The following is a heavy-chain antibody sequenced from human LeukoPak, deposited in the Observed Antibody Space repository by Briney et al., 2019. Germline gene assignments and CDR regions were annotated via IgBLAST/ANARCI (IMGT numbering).Heavy chain of an antibody. CDR2: INPNSGGT. CDR3: ARSRSRDCSSNSCYSYGLDY. Sequence: ASVTVSCKASGYTFTGYYMHWVRQAPGQGLEWMGWINPNSGGTNYAQKFQGRGAVTRDTSISTAYMELSRLRSDDTAVYYCARSRSRDCSSNSCYSYGLDYWGQGTLVTVSS. D-gene: IGHD2-2*01. J-gene: IGHJ4*02. V-gene: IGHV1-2*02. CDR1: GYTFTGYY.